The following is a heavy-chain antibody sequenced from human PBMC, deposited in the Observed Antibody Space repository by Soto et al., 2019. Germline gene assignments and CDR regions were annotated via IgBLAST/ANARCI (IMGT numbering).Heavy chain of an antibody. CDR2: INSDGSST. D-gene: IGHD3-10*01. J-gene: IGHJ6*02. Sequence: EVQLVESGGGLVQPGGSLRLSCAASGFTFSSYWMHWVRQAPGKGLVWVSRINSDGSSTSYADSVKGRFTISRDNAKNTLYLQMNSLRAEDTAVYYCARRFGWLQSLYYYYGMDVWGQGTTVTVSS. CDR1: GFTFSSYW. CDR3: ARRFGWLQSLYYYYGMDV. V-gene: IGHV3-74*01.